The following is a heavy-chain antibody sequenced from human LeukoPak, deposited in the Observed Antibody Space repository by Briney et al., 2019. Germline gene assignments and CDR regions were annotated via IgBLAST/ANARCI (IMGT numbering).Heavy chain of an antibody. CDR1: GGSISSDSYY. V-gene: IGHV4-39*01. Sequence: SETLSLACTVSGGSISSDSYYWAWIRQPPGKGLEWIASIYYSGSTYYNPSLKSRVTISVDTSRNQFSLKLSSVTAADTAVYYCASLAVAGLSEGYWGQGTLVIVSS. CDR3: ASLAVAGLSEGY. D-gene: IGHD6-19*01. CDR2: IYYSGST. J-gene: IGHJ4*02.